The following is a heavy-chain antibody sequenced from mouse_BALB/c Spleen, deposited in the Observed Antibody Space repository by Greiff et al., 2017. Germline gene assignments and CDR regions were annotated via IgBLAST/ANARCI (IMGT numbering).Heavy chain of an antibody. CDR3: ARESYGSSFYFDV. D-gene: IGHD1-1*01. CDR2: ISNGGGST. J-gene: IGHJ1*01. Sequence: EVMLVESGGGLVKPGGSLKLSCAASGFTFSSYTMSWVRQTPEKRLEWVAYISNGGGSTYYPDTVKGRFTISRDNAKNTLYLQMSSLKSEDTAMYYCARESYGSSFYFDVWGAGTTVTVSS. V-gene: IGHV5-12-2*01. CDR1: GFTFSSYT.